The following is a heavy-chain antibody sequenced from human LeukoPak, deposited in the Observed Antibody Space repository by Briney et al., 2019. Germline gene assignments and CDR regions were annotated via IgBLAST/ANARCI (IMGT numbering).Heavy chain of an antibody. Sequence: AGGSLRFSCAASGFTFSRFAVSWVRQAPGKGLEWVSGISGSGGSTYYADSMKGRFTISRDNSKNTLYLQMNGLRAEDTAIYYCATYRRGYHDTNESYYFDYWGQGTLVTVSS. D-gene: IGHD2-8*01. CDR3: ATYRRGYHDTNESYYFDY. CDR2: ISGSGGST. J-gene: IGHJ4*02. V-gene: IGHV3-23*01. CDR1: GFTFSRFA.